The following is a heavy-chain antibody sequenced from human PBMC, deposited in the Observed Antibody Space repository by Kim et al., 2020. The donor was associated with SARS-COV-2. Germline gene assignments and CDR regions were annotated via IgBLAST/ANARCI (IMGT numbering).Heavy chain of an antibody. J-gene: IGHJ4*02. V-gene: IGHV4-59*08. CDR3: ARHGRVILLWFGDPDY. CDR2: IYYSGST. Sequence: SETLSLTCTVSGGSISSYYWSWIRQPPGKGLEWIGYIYYSGSTNYNPSLKSRVTISVDTSKNQFSLKLSSVTAADTAVYYCARHGRVILLWFGDPDYWGQGTLVTVSS. D-gene: IGHD3-10*01. CDR1: GGSISSYY.